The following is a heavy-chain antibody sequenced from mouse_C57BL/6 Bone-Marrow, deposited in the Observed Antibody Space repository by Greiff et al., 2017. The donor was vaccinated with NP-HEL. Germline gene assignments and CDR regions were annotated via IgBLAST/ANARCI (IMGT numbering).Heavy chain of an antibody. Sequence: VQLQQSGPELVKPGASVKISCKASGYTFTDYYMNWVKQSHGKSLEWIGDINPNNGGTSYNQKFKGKATLTVDKSSSTAYMELRSLTSEDSAVYYCARSPAYYSNPYWYFDVWGTGTTVTVSS. D-gene: IGHD2-5*01. V-gene: IGHV1-26*01. CDR3: ARSPAYYSNPYWYFDV. CDR2: INPNNGGT. CDR1: GYTFTDYY. J-gene: IGHJ1*03.